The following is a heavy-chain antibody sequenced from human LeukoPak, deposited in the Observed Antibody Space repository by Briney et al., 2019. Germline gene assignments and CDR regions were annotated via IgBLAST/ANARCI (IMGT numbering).Heavy chain of an antibody. CDR3: ARDLHYAFDI. Sequence: GGSLRLSCAASGFTFSDNWMTWVRQAPGKGLEWVANINGDGSEVYSVDSVKGRFTISRDNVKNSLFLQMNSLRVEDTAVYYCARDLHYAFDIWGQGTMVTVSS. V-gene: IGHV3-7*01. CDR1: GFTFSDNW. J-gene: IGHJ3*02. CDR2: INGDGSEV.